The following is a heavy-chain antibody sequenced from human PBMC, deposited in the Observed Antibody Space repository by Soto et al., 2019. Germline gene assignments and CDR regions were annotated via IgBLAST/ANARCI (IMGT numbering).Heavy chain of an antibody. Sequence: GASVKVSCKASGYTFTSYGISWVRQAPGQGLKWMGWISAHNGNTNYAQKLQGRVTMTTDTSTSTAYMELRSLRSDDTAVYYCASYGKYSSSWQYDCYYDDMDALGQGNAVTVSS. V-gene: IGHV1-18*01. D-gene: IGHD6-13*01. CDR2: ISAHNGNT. CDR3: ASYGKYSSSWQYDCYYDDMDA. J-gene: IGHJ6*02. CDR1: GYTFTSYG.